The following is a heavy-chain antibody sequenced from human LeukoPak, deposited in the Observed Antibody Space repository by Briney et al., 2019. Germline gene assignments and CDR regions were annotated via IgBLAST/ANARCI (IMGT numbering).Heavy chain of an antibody. Sequence: SETLSLPCTVSGGPISSYYWSLIREPAGKGLEWIGRSYTSGSTTYNPPLKPRVTMSVVTSKNQFSLKLRSVTAADTAVYYCAREGPRQPFDYWGQVTLVTVSS. V-gene: IGHV4-4*07. CDR2: SYTSGST. CDR1: GGPISSYY. CDR3: AREGPRQPFDY. J-gene: IGHJ4*02.